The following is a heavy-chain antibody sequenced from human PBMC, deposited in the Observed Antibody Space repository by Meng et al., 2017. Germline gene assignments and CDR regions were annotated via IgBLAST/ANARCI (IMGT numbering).Heavy chain of an antibody. CDR2: ISGSGGST. V-gene: IGHV3-23*04. Sequence: VQLVQFGAEAKKPGSAGKVSCAASGFTFNIYAMRWVRQGPGKGLEWVSAISGSGGSTYYADSVKGRFTISRDNSKNTLYLQMNSLRAEDTAVYYCAKGPQTTKSLTAYWGQGTLVTVSS. D-gene: IGHD2-21*02. CDR3: AKGPQTTKSLTAY. CDR1: GFTFNIYA. J-gene: IGHJ4*02.